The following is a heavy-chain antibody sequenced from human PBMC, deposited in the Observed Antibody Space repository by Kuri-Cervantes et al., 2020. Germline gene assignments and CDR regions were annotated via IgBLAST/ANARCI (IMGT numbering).Heavy chain of an antibody. D-gene: IGHD2-2*01. V-gene: IGHV4-39*07. J-gene: IGHJ5*02. Sequence: SETLSLTCTVSGGSISSGGYYWGWIRQPPGKGLEWIGSIYYSGSTYYNPSLKSRVTISVDTSKNQFSLKLSSVTAADTVVYYCARAQWVVVVPAAIPSSYRFDPWGQGTLVTVSS. CDR1: GGSISSGGYY. CDR2: IYYSGST. CDR3: ARAQWVVVVPAAIPSSYRFDP.